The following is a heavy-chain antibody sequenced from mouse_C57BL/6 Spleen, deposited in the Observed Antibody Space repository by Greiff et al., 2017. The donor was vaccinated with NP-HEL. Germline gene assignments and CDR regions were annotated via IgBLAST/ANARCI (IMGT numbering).Heavy chain of an antibody. J-gene: IGHJ4*01. CDR3: VRDYYAMDY. Sequence: GGGLVQPKGSLKLSCAASGFSFNTYAMNWVRQAPGKGLEWVARIRSKSNNYATYYADSVKDRFTISRDDSESMLYLQMNNLKTEDTAMYYCVRDYYAMDYWGQGTSVTVSS. CDR2: IRSKSNNYAT. V-gene: IGHV10-1*01. CDR1: GFSFNTYA.